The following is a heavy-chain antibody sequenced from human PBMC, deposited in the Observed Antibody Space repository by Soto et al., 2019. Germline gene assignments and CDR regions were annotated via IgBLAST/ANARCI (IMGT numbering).Heavy chain of an antibody. D-gene: IGHD1-1*01. V-gene: IGHV1-69*01. CDR1: GGTFSNYY. J-gene: IGHJ4*02. Sequence: QVQLVQSGAEVKKPGSSMKVSCKTSGGTFSNYYISWVRQAPGQGLEWMGDIIPMFDTPKYAQKFQGRVTITADESTRAAYMELSSLRAEDTAVYYCARGYSTGYFDYWGQGTLITFSS. CDR3: ARGYSTGYFDY. CDR2: IIPMFDTP.